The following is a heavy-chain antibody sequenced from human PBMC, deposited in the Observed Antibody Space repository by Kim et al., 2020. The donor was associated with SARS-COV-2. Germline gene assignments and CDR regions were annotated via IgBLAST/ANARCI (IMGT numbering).Heavy chain of an antibody. D-gene: IGHD3-9*01. V-gene: IGHV3-33*01. CDR3: ARDAHHFDWLDY. Sequence: SDADSVKGRFTISRDNSKNTLYLQMNSLRAEDTAVYYCARDAHHFDWLDYWGQGTLVTVSS. J-gene: IGHJ4*02.